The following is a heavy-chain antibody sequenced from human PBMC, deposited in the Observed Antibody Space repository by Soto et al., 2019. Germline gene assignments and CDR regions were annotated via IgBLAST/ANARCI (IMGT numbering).Heavy chain of an antibody. CDR3: ARAPVQWLVPRGFDP. Sequence: GASVKVSCKASGYTFTSYAMHWVRQAPGQRLEWMGWINAGNGNTKYSQKFQGRVTITRDTSASTAYMELSSLRSEDTAVYYCARAPVQWLVPRGFDPWGQGTLVTVSS. V-gene: IGHV1-3*01. CDR2: INAGNGNT. D-gene: IGHD6-19*01. CDR1: GYTFTSYA. J-gene: IGHJ5*02.